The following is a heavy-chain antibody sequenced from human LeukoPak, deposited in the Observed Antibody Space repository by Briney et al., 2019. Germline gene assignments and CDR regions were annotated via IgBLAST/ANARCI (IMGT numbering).Heavy chain of an antibody. CDR1: GGSISSYY. CDR3: ARGQYSGSCFDN. J-gene: IGHJ4*02. CDR2: ISHSGST. D-gene: IGHD1-26*01. V-gene: IGHV4-59*01. Sequence: SETLSLTCTVSGGSISSYYWSWIRQPPGKGVEWIGYISHSGSTNYNPSLKSRVTILVDTSKNQFSLKVSSVTAADTAVYYCARGQYSGSCFDNWGQGSLVTVSS.